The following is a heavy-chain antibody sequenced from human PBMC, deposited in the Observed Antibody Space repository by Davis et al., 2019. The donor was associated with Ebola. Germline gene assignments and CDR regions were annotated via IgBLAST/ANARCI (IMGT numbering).Heavy chain of an antibody. V-gene: IGHV7-4-1*02. Sequence: ASVKVFCKASGYRFTTYGMHWVRQAPGLGLEWMGWINTNTGNPTYAKGFTGRFVFSLDTSVSTAYLQINSLKTEDIAVYYCATLPDIWGQGTMVTVSS. J-gene: IGHJ3*02. CDR1: GYRFTTYG. CDR2: INTNTGNP. CDR3: ATLPDI.